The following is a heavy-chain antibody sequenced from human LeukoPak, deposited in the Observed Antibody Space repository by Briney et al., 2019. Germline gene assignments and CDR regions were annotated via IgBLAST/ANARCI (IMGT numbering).Heavy chain of an antibody. CDR2: IIPIFGTA. CDR1: GGTFSSYA. CDR3: AITRDIVVVVAAPNFQH. V-gene: IGHV1-69*05. J-gene: IGHJ1*01. Sequence: SVKVSCKASGGTFSSYAISWVRQAPGQGLEWMGRIIPIFGTANYAQEFQGRVTITTDESTSTAYMELSSLRSEDTAVYYCAITRDIVVVVAAPNFQHWGQGTLVTVSS. D-gene: IGHD2-15*01.